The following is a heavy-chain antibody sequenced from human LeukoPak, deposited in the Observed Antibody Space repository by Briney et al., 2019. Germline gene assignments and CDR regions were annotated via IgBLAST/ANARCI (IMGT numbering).Heavy chain of an antibody. V-gene: IGHV3-48*02. CDR3: ARDWGYYYYYGMDV. J-gene: IGHJ6*02. CDR1: GFTFSSYS. CDR2: ISSSSSTI. D-gene: IGHD3-16*01. Sequence: GGSLRLSCAASGFTFSSYSMNWVRQAPGKGLEWVSYISSSSSTIYYADSVEGRFTISRDNAKNSLYLQMNSLRDEDTAVYYCARDWGYYYYYGMDVWGQGTTVTVSS.